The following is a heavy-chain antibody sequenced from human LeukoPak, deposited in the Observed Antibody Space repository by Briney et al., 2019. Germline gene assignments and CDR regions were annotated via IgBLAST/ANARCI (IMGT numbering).Heavy chain of an antibody. CDR3: ARDRDYYYDSSGYPYDAFDI. D-gene: IGHD3-22*01. J-gene: IGHJ3*02. Sequence: GGSLRLSCVASGFSFNSHWMSWVRQAPGKGLEWVANINQDGGEKYYVDSAKGRFTISRDNAKNSLYLQMNSLRAEDTAVYYCARDRDYYYDSSGYPYDAFDIWGQGTMVTVSS. CDR2: INQDGGEK. CDR1: GFSFNSHW. V-gene: IGHV3-7*01.